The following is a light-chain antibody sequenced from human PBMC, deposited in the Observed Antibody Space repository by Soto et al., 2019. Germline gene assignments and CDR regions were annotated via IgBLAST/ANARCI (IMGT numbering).Light chain of an antibody. J-gene: IGLJ1*01. CDR1: DSNIGSNS. CDR3: AAWDASLSACV. Sequence: QSVLTQPPSASGTAGQVVTISCSGGDSNIGSNSVYWYQHLPRMAPKLLIYYNNQRPSGVPDRFSGSRSGTSASLAIVGLRSEDEAVSYCAAWDASLSACVFGNGTKLTVL. CDR2: YNN. V-gene: IGLV1-47*02.